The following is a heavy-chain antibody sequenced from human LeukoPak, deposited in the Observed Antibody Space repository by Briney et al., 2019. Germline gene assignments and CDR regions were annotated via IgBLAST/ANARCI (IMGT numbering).Heavy chain of an antibody. J-gene: IGHJ5*02. Sequence: PGGSLRLSCAASGFTFSSYDMHWVRQATGKGLEWVSAIGTAGDTYYPGSVKGRFTISRENAKNSLYLQMNSLRAGDTAVYYCARVVKEPEGAWFDPWGQGTLVTVSS. CDR2: IGTAGDT. D-gene: IGHD1-14*01. CDR3: ARVVKEPEGAWFDP. CDR1: GFTFSSYD. V-gene: IGHV3-13*01.